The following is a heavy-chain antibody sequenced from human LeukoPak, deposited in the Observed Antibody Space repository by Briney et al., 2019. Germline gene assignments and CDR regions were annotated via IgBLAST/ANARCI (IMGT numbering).Heavy chain of an antibody. CDR1: GFTYSSYG. D-gene: IGHD4-17*01. CDR3: AREGGLTTVTGGWFDP. J-gene: IGHJ5*02. Sequence: GGSLRLSCAASGFTYSSYGMHWVRQAPGKGLEWVAVISSDGSNKYYADSVKGRFTISRDNSKNTLYLQMNSLRTEDTAVYYCAREGGLTTVTGGWFDPWGQGTLVTVSS. V-gene: IGHV3-30*03. CDR2: ISSDGSNK.